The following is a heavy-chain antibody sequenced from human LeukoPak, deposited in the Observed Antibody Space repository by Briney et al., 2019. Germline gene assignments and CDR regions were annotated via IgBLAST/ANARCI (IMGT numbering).Heavy chain of an antibody. CDR1: GFTVISNY. V-gene: IGHV3-66*01. CDR2: IYSGGST. D-gene: IGHD3-22*01. J-gene: IGHJ1*01. CDR3: ARGGGVVALQR. Sequence: GGSLRLSCAASGFTVISNYMSWGRQAPGKGLELVSVIYSGGSTYYADSVKGRFTISRDNSKNTLYLQMNSLRAEDTAVYYCARGGGVVALQRWGQGTLVTVSS.